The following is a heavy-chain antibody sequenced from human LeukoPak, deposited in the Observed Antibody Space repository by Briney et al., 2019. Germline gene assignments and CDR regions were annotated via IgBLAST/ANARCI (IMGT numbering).Heavy chain of an antibody. Sequence: SEILSLTCTVSGGSISSDDYYWSWIRQPPGKGLEWIGFIYYSGSTYYNPSLKTRVTISIDTSKNQFSLRLSSVTAADTAVYYCARCPSPGWFDPWGQGTLVTVSS. CDR1: GGSISSDDYY. V-gene: IGHV4-30-4*08. CDR3: ARCPSPGWFDP. CDR2: IYYSGST. J-gene: IGHJ5*02.